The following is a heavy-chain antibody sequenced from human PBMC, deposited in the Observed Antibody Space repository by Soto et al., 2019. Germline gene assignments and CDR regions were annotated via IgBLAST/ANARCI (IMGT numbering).Heavy chain of an antibody. CDR3: ARDSRGGAARRPTFYY. CDR2: ISQSYSYT. CDR1: GFSISDYY. J-gene: IGHJ4*02. D-gene: IGHD6-6*01. V-gene: IGHV3-11*05. Sequence: GGSLRLSCAASGFSISDYYMSWIRQAPGKGLEWLTYISQSYSYTNYADSVKGRFTISRDNANDSVYLQMNSLRVDDSGIYYCARDSRGGAARRPTFYYWGRGTLVTVSS.